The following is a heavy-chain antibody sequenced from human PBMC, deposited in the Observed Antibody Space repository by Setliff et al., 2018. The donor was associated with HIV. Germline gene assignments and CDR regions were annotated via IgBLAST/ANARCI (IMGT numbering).Heavy chain of an antibody. Sequence: SETLSLTCTVSGASISRSSYYWGWIRQPPGKGLEWIGSIYYSGSTYYNPSLKSRVTISVDTSKNQFSLRLSSVTAADTAVYYCVIRSRLGGSSNYFDYWGQGTLVNVSS. CDR3: VIRSRLGGSSNYFDY. J-gene: IGHJ4*02. D-gene: IGHD3-16*01. CDR1: GASISRSSYY. CDR2: IYYSGST. V-gene: IGHV4-39*07.